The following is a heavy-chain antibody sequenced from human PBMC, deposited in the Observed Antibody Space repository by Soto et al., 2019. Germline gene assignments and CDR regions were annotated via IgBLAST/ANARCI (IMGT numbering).Heavy chain of an antibody. Sequence: PGGSLRLSCASSGFTFSSYAITWVRQSPGKGLEWVSTISGNGGTTYYADSVKGRFTFSRDNSKNTLYLQMNRLRPADTAVDYCARDQWFGELPVYYYYCGMDVWGQGTTVTVSS. J-gene: IGHJ6*02. CDR1: GFTFSSYA. V-gene: IGHV3-23*01. CDR2: ISGNGGTT. D-gene: IGHD3-10*01. CDR3: ARDQWFGELPVYYYYCGMDV.